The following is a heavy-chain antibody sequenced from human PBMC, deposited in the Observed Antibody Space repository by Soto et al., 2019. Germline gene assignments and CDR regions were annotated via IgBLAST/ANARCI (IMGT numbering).Heavy chain of an antibody. CDR3: ARGWGIQLWLLDY. CDR1: GGSITSGGYY. J-gene: IGHJ4*02. Sequence: QVQLQESGPGLVKPSQTLSLTCTVSGGSITSGGYYWSWIRQHPGKGLEWIGYIYYSGSTYYNPSLNSRVXXPXDXXKNQFSLKLSSVTAADTAVYYCARGWGIQLWLLDYWGQGTLVTVSS. CDR2: IYYSGST. V-gene: IGHV4-31*03. D-gene: IGHD5-18*01.